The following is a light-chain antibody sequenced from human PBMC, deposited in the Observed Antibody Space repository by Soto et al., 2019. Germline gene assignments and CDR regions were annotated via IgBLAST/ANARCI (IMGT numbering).Light chain of an antibody. CDR3: FLVYRGTGV. V-gene: IGLV7-46*01. CDR2: NAN. CDR1: TGAVTSGHY. Sequence: QAVVTQEPSLTVSPGGTVTLTCGSSTGAVTSGHYPYWFQQKPGQAPRTLIYNANNKLSWTPVRFSGSLLGGKAALTLSGAQPEDDADYYCFLVYRGTGVFGGGTKLTVL. J-gene: IGLJ2*01.